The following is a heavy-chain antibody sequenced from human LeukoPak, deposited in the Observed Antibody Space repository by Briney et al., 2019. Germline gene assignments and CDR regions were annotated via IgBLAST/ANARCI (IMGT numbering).Heavy chain of an antibody. Sequence: GGSLRLSCAASGFTLSSYAMSWVRQAPGKGLEWVSAISGSGGSTYYADSVKGRFTISRDNSKNTLYLQMNTLRAEDTAVYYCAKDGYSSSPNWFDPWGQGTLVTVSS. D-gene: IGHD6-13*01. J-gene: IGHJ5*02. CDR3: AKDGYSSSPNWFDP. CDR1: GFTLSSYA. CDR2: ISGSGGST. V-gene: IGHV3-23*01.